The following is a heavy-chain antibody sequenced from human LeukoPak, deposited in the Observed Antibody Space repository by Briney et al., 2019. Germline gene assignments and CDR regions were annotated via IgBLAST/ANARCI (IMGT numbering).Heavy chain of an antibody. J-gene: IGHJ4*02. CDR3: ARGPERWLQLIVDY. CDR2: ISNSGHTI. D-gene: IGHD5-24*01. Sequence: PGGSLRLSCTASEFTFGDYYMSWIRQAPGKGLEWISFISNSGHTIYYGDSVKGRFTISRDNAKNSLHLQMNSLRAEDTAVYYCARGPERWLQLIVDYWGQGTLVTVSS. CDR1: EFTFGDYY. V-gene: IGHV3-11*04.